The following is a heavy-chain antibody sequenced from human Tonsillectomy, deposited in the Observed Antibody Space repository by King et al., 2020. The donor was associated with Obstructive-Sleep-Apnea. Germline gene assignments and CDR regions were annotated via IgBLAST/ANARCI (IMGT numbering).Heavy chain of an antibody. CDR2: IYYIGRT. V-gene: IGHV4-31*03. Sequence: VQLQESGPGLVKPSQTLSLTCTVSGGSISSGGYYWSWIRQPPGKGLEWIGYIYYIGRTYYNPSLKRRVTISVDTSKNQSSLMLSSVTAADTAVYYCARAGSWETVPDFDYWGQGTLVTVSS. J-gene: IGHJ4*02. CDR1: GGSISSGGYY. D-gene: IGHD1-26*01. CDR3: ARAGSWETVPDFDY.